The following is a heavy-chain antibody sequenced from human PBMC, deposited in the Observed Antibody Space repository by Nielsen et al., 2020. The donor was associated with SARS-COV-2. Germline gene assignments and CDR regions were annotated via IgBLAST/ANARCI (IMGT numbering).Heavy chain of an antibody. V-gene: IGHV3-23*01. CDR1: GFTFSSYA. J-gene: IGHJ4*02. CDR2: ISGSGGGT. CDR3: AKDGWHIAVAGSFDN. Sequence: GESLKISCAASGFTFSSYALSWVRQAPGKGLEWVSGISGSGGGTYYADSVKGRFTISRDNSKNTLYLQMNSLRAEDTAVYYCAKDGWHIAVAGSFDNWGQGTLITVSS. D-gene: IGHD6-19*01.